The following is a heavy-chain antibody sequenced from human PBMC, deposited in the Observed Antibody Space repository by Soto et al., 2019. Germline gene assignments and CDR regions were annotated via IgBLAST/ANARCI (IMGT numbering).Heavy chain of an antibody. CDR3: ARERRYCSSTSCYPPFLDFDF. CDR2: IIPILGIA. D-gene: IGHD2-2*01. J-gene: IGHJ4*02. V-gene: IGHV1-69*04. CDR1: GGTFSSYT. Sequence: ASVKVSCKASGGTFSSYTISWVRQAPGQGLEWMGRIIPILGIANYAQKFQGRVTITADKSTSTAYMELSSLRSEDTAVYYCARERRYCSSTSCYPPFLDFDFWGQGILVTVSS.